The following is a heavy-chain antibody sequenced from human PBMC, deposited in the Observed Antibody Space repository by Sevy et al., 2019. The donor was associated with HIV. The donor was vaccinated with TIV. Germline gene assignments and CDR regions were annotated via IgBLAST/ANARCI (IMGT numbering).Heavy chain of an antibody. Sequence: GGSLRLSCAASGFTFSSYAMHWVRQAPGKGLERVAVISYDGSNKYYADSVKGRFTISRDNSKNTLYLQMNSLRAEDTAVYYCARDRRITMITYYFDYWGQGTLVTVSS. CDR2: ISYDGSNK. CDR1: GFTFSSYA. CDR3: ARDRRITMITYYFDY. V-gene: IGHV3-30-3*01. D-gene: IGHD3-22*01. J-gene: IGHJ4*02.